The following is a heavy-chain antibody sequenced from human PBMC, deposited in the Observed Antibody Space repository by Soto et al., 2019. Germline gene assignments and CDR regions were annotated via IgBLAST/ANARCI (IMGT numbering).Heavy chain of an antibody. D-gene: IGHD3-9*01. CDR3: ARDRSTIFGLLDY. CDR1: GDSFASNTAA. V-gene: IGHV6-1*01. J-gene: IGHJ4*02. Sequence: PXQTLTLTCGISGDSFASNTAAWNWIRQSPSRGLEWLGRTYYRSKWYNDYAVSVKSRITINPDTSKNQFSLQLNSVTPEDTAVYYCARDRSTIFGLLDYWGQGHLVTVSS. CDR2: TYYRSKWYN.